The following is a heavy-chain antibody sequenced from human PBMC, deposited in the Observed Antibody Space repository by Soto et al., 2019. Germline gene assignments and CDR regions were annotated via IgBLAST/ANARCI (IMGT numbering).Heavy chain of an antibody. V-gene: IGHV5-51*01. Sequence: GESLKISCKGSGYSFTSYWIGWVRQMPGKGLEWMGIIYPGDSDTRYSPSFQGQVTISADKSISTAYLQWSSLKASDTAMYYCARLGLIGIAAAGDNWFDPWGQGTLVTVSS. J-gene: IGHJ5*02. CDR3: ARLGLIGIAAAGDNWFDP. D-gene: IGHD6-13*01. CDR2: IYPGDSDT. CDR1: GYSFTSYW.